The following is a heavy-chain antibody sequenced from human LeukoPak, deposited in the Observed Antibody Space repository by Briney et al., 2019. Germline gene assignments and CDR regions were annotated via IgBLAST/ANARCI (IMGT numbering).Heavy chain of an antibody. CDR2: IYYSGST. D-gene: IGHD2-2*02. J-gene: IGHJ3*02. V-gene: IGHV4-30-4*08. CDR1: GGSISSGDYY. CDR3: ARVPLDRTNIVVVPAAISHPGAFDI. Sequence: PSQTLSLTCTVSGGSISSGDYYWSWIRQPPGKGLEWIGYIYYSGSTYYNPSLKSRVTISVDASKNQFSLKLSSVTAADTAVYYCARVPLDRTNIVVVPAAISHPGAFDIWGQGTMVTVSS.